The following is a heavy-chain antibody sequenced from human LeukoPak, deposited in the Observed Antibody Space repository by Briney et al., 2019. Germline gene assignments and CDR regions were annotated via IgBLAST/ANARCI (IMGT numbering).Heavy chain of an antibody. J-gene: IGHJ6*03. CDR2: IYFSEST. CDR1: GGSISSSSYY. Sequence: PSETLSLTCTVSGGSISSSSYYWGWIRQPPGKGLEWIGSIYFSESTYYNPSLNSRVTISVDTSKNQFSLKLSSVTAADTAVYYCARYYGSGSYRYYYYMDVWGKGTTVTISS. V-gene: IGHV4-39*01. CDR3: ARYYGSGSYRYYYYMDV. D-gene: IGHD3-10*01.